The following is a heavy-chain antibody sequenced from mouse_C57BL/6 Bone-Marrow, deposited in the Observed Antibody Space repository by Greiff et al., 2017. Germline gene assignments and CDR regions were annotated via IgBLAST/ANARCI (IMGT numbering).Heavy chain of an antibody. J-gene: IGHJ3*01. CDR1: GYTFTSYT. Sequence: QVQLQQSGAELARPGASVKMSCKASGYTFTSYTMHWVKQRPGQGLEWTGYINPSRGYTKYNQKFKDKATLTADKSSSTAYMQLSSLTSEDSAVYYCARDYYYGSSPAWFAYWGQGTLVTVSA. CDR3: ARDYYYGSSPAWFAY. D-gene: IGHD1-1*01. CDR2: INPSRGYT. V-gene: IGHV1-4*01.